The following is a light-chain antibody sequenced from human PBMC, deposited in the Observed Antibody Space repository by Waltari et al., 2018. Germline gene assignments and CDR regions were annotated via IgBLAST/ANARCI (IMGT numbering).Light chain of an antibody. Sequence: IVMTQSPLSLPVTPGEPASFSCRSSQSLLHSHGFNYVDWYLQKPGQSPQLLIYLSSYRASGVPDRFSGSGSGTDFTLKISGVEAEDVGVYYCMQTLQTPVTFGQGTRLDVK. J-gene: IGKJ5*01. CDR1: QSLLHSHGFNY. CDR3: MQTLQTPVT. CDR2: LSS. V-gene: IGKV2-28*01.